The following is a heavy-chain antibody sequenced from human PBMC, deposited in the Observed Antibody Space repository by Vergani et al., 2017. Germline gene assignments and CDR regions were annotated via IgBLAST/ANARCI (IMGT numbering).Heavy chain of an antibody. V-gene: IGHV2-5*01. CDR3: AHSSWDQRLDY. CDR1: DFSPSTSGVG. J-gene: IGHJ4*02. Sequence: QITLKESGPALVKPTKTLTLTCTFSDFSPSTSGVGLGWIRQPPGKALEWLALIYWNEVKRYSTSLKSRITITKDTSKNQVVLTMTNMDPVETATYYCAHSSWDQRLDYWGQGILVTVSS. CDR2: IYWNEVK. D-gene: IGHD1-26*01.